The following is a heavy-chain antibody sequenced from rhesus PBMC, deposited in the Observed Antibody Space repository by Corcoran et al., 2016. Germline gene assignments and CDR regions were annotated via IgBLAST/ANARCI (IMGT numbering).Heavy chain of an antibody. CDR3: AKGLYSSGWYVGY. J-gene: IGHJ4*01. V-gene: IGHV3-103*01. Sequence: EVQLVETGGGLVQPGGSLRLSCAASGFTFSSYAMQWVRQAPGRGLEWISDINSGGGSTYYADSVKGRFTISRDNSKNSLSLQMNSLRADDTAVYYWAKGLYSSGWYVGYWGQGVLVTVSS. CDR2: INSGGGST. D-gene: IGHD6-31*01. CDR1: GFTFSSYA.